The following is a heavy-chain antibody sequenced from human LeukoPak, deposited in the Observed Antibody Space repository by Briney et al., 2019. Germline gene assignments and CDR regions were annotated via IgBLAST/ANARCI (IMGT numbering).Heavy chain of an antibody. D-gene: IGHD3-3*01. CDR3: ARAGWDDFWSGYSYYFDY. Sequence: PSETLSLTCTVSGGSISSYYWSWIRQPPGKGLEWIGYIYYSGSTNYNPSLKSRVTISVDTSKNQFSLKLSSVTAAVTAVYYCARAGWDDFWSGYSYYFDYWGQGTLVTVSS. CDR2: IYYSGST. J-gene: IGHJ4*02. V-gene: IGHV4-59*01. CDR1: GGSISSYY.